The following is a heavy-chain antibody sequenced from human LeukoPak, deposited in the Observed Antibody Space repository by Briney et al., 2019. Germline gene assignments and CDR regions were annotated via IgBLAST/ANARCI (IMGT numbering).Heavy chain of an antibody. CDR2: IYYSGST. J-gene: IGHJ4*02. Sequence: KPSETLSLTCTVSGGSISISTYYWGWIRQPPGKGLEWIGNIYYSGSTNYKSSLKSRVTISVDTSKNQFSLKLSSVTAADTAVYYCARRRVNSPIDSWGQGTLVTVSS. CDR3: ARRRVNSPIDS. CDR1: GGSISISTYY. D-gene: IGHD4-23*01. V-gene: IGHV4-39*01.